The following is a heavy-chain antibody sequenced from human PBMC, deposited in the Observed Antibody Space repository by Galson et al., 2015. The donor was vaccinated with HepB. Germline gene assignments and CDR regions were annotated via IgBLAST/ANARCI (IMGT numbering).Heavy chain of an antibody. Sequence: SLRLSCAASGFTFSSYGMHWVRQAPGKGLEWVAVIWYDGSNKYYADSVKGRFTISRDNSKNTLYLQMNSLRAEDTAVYYCARDRGGRFLDYYYYGMDVWGQGTTVTVSS. CDR1: GFTFSSYG. D-gene: IGHD3-3*01. V-gene: IGHV3-33*01. CDR3: ARDRGGRFLDYYYYGMDV. CDR2: IWYDGSNK. J-gene: IGHJ6*02.